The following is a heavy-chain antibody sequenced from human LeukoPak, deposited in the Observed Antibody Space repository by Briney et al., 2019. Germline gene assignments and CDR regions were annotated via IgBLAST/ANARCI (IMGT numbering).Heavy chain of an antibody. CDR1: GGSISSYY. CDR2: IHYSGST. CDR3: ARSSGKWSGDYYYHYMDV. V-gene: IGHV4-59*01. D-gene: IGHD3-3*01. J-gene: IGHJ6*03. Sequence: PSETLSLTCTVSGGSISSYYRSWIRQPPGKGLEWIGYIHYSGSTTYNPSLKSRVTISVDTSTNQSSLQLSSVTAADTAVYYCARSSGKWSGDYYYHYMDVWGRGTTVTISS.